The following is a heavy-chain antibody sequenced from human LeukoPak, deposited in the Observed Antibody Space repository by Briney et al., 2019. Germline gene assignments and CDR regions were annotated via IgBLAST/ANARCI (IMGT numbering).Heavy chain of an antibody. J-gene: IGHJ3*02. D-gene: IGHD1-26*01. Sequence: SETLSLTCTVSGGSISSNGYYWGWIRQPPGKGLEWIGSFHYTGSTFYSPSLKSRVTISVDTSKNQFSLKLSSVTAADTAVYYCARRSGTYHAFDIWGQGTMVTASS. CDR2: FHYTGST. CDR1: GGSISSNGYY. CDR3: ARRSGTYHAFDI. V-gene: IGHV4-39*01.